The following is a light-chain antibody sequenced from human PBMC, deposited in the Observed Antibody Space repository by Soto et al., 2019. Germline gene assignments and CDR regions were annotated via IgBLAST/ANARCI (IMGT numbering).Light chain of an antibody. CDR3: QAWDSSHVV. CDR2: QDS. CDR1: KLGDKY. V-gene: IGLV3-1*01. J-gene: IGLJ2*01. Sequence: ELTQPPSVSVSPGQTASITCSGDKLGDKYACWYQQKPGQSPVLVIYQDSKRPSGIPERFSGSNSGNTATLTISGTQAMDEADYYCQAWDSSHVVFGGGTKVTVL.